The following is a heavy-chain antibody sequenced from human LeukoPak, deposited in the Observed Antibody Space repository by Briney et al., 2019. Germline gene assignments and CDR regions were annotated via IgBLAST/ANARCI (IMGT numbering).Heavy chain of an antibody. V-gene: IGHV1-69*04. J-gene: IGHJ4*02. Sequence: ASVKVSCKASGGTFSSYAISWVRQAPGQGLEWMGRIIPIFGIANYAQKFQGRVTITADKSTSTAYMELSSLRSEDTAVYYCATTGAAAGSGYYFDYWGQGTLVTVSS. CDR3: ATTGAAAGSGYYFDY. CDR1: GGTFSSYA. D-gene: IGHD6-13*01. CDR2: IIPIFGIA.